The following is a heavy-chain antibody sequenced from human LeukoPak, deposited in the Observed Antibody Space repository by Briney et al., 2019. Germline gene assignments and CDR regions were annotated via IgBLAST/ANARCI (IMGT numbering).Heavy chain of an antibody. CDR2: ISGSGGST. V-gene: IGHV3-23*01. D-gene: IGHD2-2*01. Sequence: GGSLRLSCAASGFTFSSYAMSWVRQAPGKGLEWVSTISGSGGSTYYADSVKGRFTISRDNSKNTLSLQMNSLRADDTAVHYCARGYCSSINCYAFDIWGQGTMVTVSS. J-gene: IGHJ3*02. CDR3: ARGYCSSINCYAFDI. CDR1: GFTFSSYA.